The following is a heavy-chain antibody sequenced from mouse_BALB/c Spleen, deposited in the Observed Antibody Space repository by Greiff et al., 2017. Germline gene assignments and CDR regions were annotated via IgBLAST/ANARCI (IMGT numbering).Heavy chain of an antibody. J-gene: IGHJ2*01. V-gene: IGHV14-3*02. Sequence: VQLQQSGAELVKPGASVKLSCTASGFNIKDTYMHWVKQRPEQGLEWIGRIDHANGNTKSDPKFQGKASITTDTSANTAYLQLSNLTSEVTAVYYSASYGYDERGARGFDYWGQGTTLTVSS. D-gene: IGHD2-2*01. CDR3: ASYGYDERGARGFDY. CDR1: GFNIKDTY. CDR2: IDHANGNT.